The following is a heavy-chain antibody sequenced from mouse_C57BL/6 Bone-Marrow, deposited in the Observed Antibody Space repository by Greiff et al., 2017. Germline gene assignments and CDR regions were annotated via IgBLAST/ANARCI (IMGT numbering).Heavy chain of an antibody. CDR1: GFTFSDYG. CDR3: ARHVGYPYAMDY. CDR2: ISNLAYSI. V-gene: IGHV5-15*01. D-gene: IGHD2-2*01. J-gene: IGHJ4*01. Sequence: EVQGVESGGGLVQPGGSLKLSCAASGFTFSDYGMAWVRQAPRKGPEWVAFISNLAYSIYYADTVTGRFPISRENAKNTLYLEMSRLRSEDTAMYYFARHVGYPYAMDYCCQGTSVTVSS.